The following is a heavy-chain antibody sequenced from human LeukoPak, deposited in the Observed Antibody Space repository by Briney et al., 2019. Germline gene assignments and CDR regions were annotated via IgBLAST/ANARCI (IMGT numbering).Heavy chain of an antibody. D-gene: IGHD3-9*01. CDR2: ISGSGGST. CDR1: GFTFSSYA. J-gene: IGHJ4*02. V-gene: IGHV3-23*01. Sequence: PGGSLRLSCAASGFTFSSYAMSWVRQAPGKGLEWVSAISGSGGSTYYADSVKGRFTISRGNSKNTLYLQMNSLRAEDTAVYYCAKGSSYYDILTGYYTPWYFDYWGQGTLVTVSS. CDR3: AKGSSYYDILTGYYTPWYFDY.